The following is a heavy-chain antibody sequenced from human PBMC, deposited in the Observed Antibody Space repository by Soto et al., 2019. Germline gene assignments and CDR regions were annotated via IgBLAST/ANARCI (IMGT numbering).Heavy chain of an antibody. CDR2: ISAYNGNT. D-gene: IGHD6-13*01. J-gene: IGHJ6*02. V-gene: IGHV1-18*01. Sequence: ASVKVSCKASGYTFTSYGISWVRQAPGQGLEWMGWISAYNGNTNYAQKLQGRVTMTTDTSTSTAYMELRSLRSDDTAVYYCARDVRISVAAAGTGNYYYYGMDVWGQGTTVTVSS. CDR1: GYTFTSYG. CDR3: ARDVRISVAAAGTGNYYYYGMDV.